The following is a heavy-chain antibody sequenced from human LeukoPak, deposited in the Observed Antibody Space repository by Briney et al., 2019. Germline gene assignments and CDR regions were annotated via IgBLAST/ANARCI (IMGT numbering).Heavy chain of an antibody. CDR3: ARPIAAATPWFDP. CDR2: IDPSDSYT. CDR1: GYSFTSYW. J-gene: IGHJ5*02. Sequence: GESLRISCQGSGYSFTSYWISWVRQMPGKGLEWMGRIDPSDSYTNYSPSFQGHVTISADKSISTAYLQWSSLKASDTAMYYCARPIAAATPWFDPWGQGTLVTDSS. D-gene: IGHD6-13*01. V-gene: IGHV5-10-1*01.